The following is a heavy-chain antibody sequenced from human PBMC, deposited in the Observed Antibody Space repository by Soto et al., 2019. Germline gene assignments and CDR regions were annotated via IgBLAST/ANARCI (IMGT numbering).Heavy chain of an antibody. Sequence: EVQLVESGGGLVKPGGSLRLSCAASDFTVNSAWMNGVRQAPGKGLEWVGRIKSKTDGGTTDYAAPVKGRFTISRDDSKNTLYLQMNGLKTEDTAVYYCTTDRRRGIVAGSNYQYYGMDVWGRGTTVTVSS. CDR3: TTDRRRGIVAGSNYQYYGMDV. J-gene: IGHJ6*02. D-gene: IGHD6-19*01. CDR1: DFTVNSAW. V-gene: IGHV3-15*07. CDR2: IKSKTDGGTT.